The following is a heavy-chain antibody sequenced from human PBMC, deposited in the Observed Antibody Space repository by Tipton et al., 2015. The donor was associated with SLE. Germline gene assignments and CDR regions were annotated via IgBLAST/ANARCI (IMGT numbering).Heavy chain of an antibody. CDR2: IYTSGST. J-gene: IGHJ4*02. CDR3: ARSELGFDY. CDR1: GGSISSSSYY. D-gene: IGHD6-13*01. Sequence: TLSLTCTVSGGSISSSSYYWGWIRQPPGKGLEWIGRIYTSGSTNYNPSLKSRVTISVDTSKNQFSLKLSSVTAADTAVYYCARSELGFDYWGQGTLVTVSS. V-gene: IGHV4-39*07.